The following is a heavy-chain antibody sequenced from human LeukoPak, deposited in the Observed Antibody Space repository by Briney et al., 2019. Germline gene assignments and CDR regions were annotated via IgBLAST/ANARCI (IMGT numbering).Heavy chain of an antibody. D-gene: IGHD3/OR15-3a*01. CDR2: IYYSGSP. J-gene: IGHJ4*02. CDR1: GGSISSNSYY. V-gene: IGHV4-39*01. Sequence: SETLSLTCTVSGGSISSNSYYWGWIRQPPGKGLEWIGSIYYSGSPYYNPSLKSRVTISVDTSKHQFSLKVISVTAADTAVYYCARWRTARTGFDYWGQGTLVTVSS. CDR3: ARWRTARTGFDY.